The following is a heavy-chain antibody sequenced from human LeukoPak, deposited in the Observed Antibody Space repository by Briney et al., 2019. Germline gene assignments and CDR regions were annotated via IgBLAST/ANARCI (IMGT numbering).Heavy chain of an antibody. CDR2: INNDGSSS. J-gene: IGHJ5*02. D-gene: IGHD3-3*01. V-gene: IGHV3-74*01. CDR1: GFTFSSNW. Sequence: GGSLRLSCAASGFTFSSNWMHWVRQAPGKGLVWVSRINNDGSSSAYADSVKGRFTISRDNAKNTLYLQMNSLRAEDTAVYYCARDSFVTISGGWNWFDPWGQGTLVTVSS. CDR3: ARDSFVTISGGWNWFDP.